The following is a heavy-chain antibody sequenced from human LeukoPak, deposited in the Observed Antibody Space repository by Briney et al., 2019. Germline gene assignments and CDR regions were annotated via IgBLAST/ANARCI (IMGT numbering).Heavy chain of an antibody. Sequence: ASVKVSCKASGYTFTDYYMHWVRQAPGQGREWIGWINPNSGGTNYAQKFQGRVTMTRDTSISTAYMELSRLRSDDTAVYYCAREGPIVGATHLVDYWGQGTLVTVSS. CDR1: GYTFTDYY. D-gene: IGHD1-26*01. J-gene: IGHJ4*02. V-gene: IGHV1-2*02. CDR3: AREGPIVGATHLVDY. CDR2: INPNSGGT.